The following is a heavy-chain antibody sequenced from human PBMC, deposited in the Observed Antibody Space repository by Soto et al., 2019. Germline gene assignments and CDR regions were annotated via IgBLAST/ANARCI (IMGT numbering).Heavy chain of an antibody. J-gene: IGHJ3*02. CDR1: GDTFSSYT. CDR3: AAGGHGDFDI. V-gene: IGHV1-69*02. CDR2: IIPILDIA. D-gene: IGHD1-26*01. Sequence: QVQLVQSGAEVKKPGSSVKVSCKASGDTFSSYTISWVRQAPGQGLEWMGRIIPILDIANYAQKFQGRVTITADKSTRTDDMELSSLRSEDTAVYYCAAGGHGDFDIWGQGKMVTVSS.